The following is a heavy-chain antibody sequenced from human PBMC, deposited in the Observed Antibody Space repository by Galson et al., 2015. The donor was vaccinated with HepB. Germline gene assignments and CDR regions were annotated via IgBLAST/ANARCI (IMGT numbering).Heavy chain of an antibody. CDR1: GYTLTELS. CDR3: ATDSHVWGSYRNGDAFDI. Sequence: SVKVSCKVSGYTLTELSMHWVRQAPGKGLEWMGGFDPEDGETIYAQKFQGRVTMTEDTSTDTAYMELSSLRSEDTAVYYCATDSHVWGSYRNGDAFDIWGQGTMATVSS. CDR2: FDPEDGET. D-gene: IGHD3-16*02. J-gene: IGHJ3*02. V-gene: IGHV1-24*01.